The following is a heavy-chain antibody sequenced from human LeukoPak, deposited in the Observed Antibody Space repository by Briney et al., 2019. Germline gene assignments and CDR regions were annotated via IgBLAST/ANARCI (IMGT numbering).Heavy chain of an antibody. Sequence: ASVTVSFTASGYTFSGTSWYLYWLRQAPGQGLECMGWIHPNNGDTAYAKKFEDRVAMPWETSISTAYMELRRLRPDDTAVYFCARDGPAQMVDLDYWGQGTLVTVSS. CDR1: GYTFSGTSWY. D-gene: IGHD3-10*01. CDR3: ARDGPAQMVDLDY. CDR2: IHPNNGDT. V-gene: IGHV1-2*02. J-gene: IGHJ4*02.